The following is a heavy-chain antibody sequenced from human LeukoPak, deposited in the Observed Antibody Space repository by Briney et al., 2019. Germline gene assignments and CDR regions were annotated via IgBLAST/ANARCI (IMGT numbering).Heavy chain of an antibody. V-gene: IGHV1-18*01. CDR1: GYTFTSYG. Sequence: ASVKVSCKASGYTFTSYGIRWLRQAPGQGLEWMGWISAYNGNTNYAQKLQGRVTMTTDTSTSTAYMELRSLRSDDTAVYYCARITMIVTDWFDPWGQGTLVTVSS. CDR2: ISAYNGNT. D-gene: IGHD3-22*01. J-gene: IGHJ5*02. CDR3: ARITMIVTDWFDP.